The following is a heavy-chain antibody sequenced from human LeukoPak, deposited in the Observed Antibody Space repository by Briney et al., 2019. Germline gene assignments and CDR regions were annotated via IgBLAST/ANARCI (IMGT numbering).Heavy chain of an antibody. Sequence: ASVRLSCKASGYTFTGYDINWVRQATGQGLEWMGWMNPNTGDTGYAQKFQGRVTMTRNTSIDTAYMELSGLRSEDTAVYYCTRGSLSGSSRDYWGQGTLVTVS. CDR1: GYTFTGYD. CDR2: MNPNTGDT. CDR3: TRGSLSGSSRDY. V-gene: IGHV1-8*01. D-gene: IGHD1-26*01. J-gene: IGHJ4*02.